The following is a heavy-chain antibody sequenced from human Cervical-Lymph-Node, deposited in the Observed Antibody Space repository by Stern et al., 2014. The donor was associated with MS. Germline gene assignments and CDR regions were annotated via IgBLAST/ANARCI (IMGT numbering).Heavy chain of an antibody. V-gene: IGHV5-51*01. CDR2: ILPGGSDI. J-gene: IGHJ4*02. Sequence: VQLVQSGPEVKRPGESLKISCQASGYTFTSYWIGWVRQMPGQGREWIAIILPGGSDIRYSPSFQGQVTISADKSSSTAYLQWNNLKASDTAIYYCARQRYFDYWGQGTLVTVSS. CDR3: ARQRYFDY. CDR1: GYTFTSYW.